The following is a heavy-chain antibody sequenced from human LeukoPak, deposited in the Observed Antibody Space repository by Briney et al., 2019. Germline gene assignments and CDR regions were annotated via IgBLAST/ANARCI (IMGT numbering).Heavy chain of an antibody. V-gene: IGHV3-33*01. CDR3: ARNGGGTFSFDY. J-gene: IGHJ4*02. CDR2: PWYDGTKK. Sequence: PGGSLRLSCAASGFTFSSYGMHWVRQAPGKGLEWVAVPWYDGTKKYYVDSVKGRFTISRDTSKNTLSLQMNSLRAEDTAVYYCARNGGGTFSFDYWGQGTLVTVSS. CDR1: GFTFSSYG. D-gene: IGHD2-15*01.